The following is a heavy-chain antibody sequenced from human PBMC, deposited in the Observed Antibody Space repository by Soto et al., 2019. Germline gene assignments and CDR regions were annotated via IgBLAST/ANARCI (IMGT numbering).Heavy chain of an antibody. V-gene: IGHV3-48*01. CDR2: ISSSSSTI. J-gene: IGHJ3*02. CDR3: ASRGRNAPKGGPDAFDI. D-gene: IGHD2-15*01. Sequence: EVQLVESGGGLVQPGGSLRLSCAASGFTFSSYSMNWVRQAPGKGLEWVSYISSSSSTIYYADSVKGRFTISRDNAKNSLYLQMNSLRAEDTAVYYCASRGRNAPKGGPDAFDIWGQGTMVTVSS. CDR1: GFTFSSYS.